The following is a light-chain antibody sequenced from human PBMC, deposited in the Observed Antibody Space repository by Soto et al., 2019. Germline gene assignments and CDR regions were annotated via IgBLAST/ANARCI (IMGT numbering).Light chain of an antibody. CDR2: AAS. J-gene: IGKJ3*01. CDR1: QGISNY. CDR3: QKYNSALGGFT. Sequence: EIERAQSRSSLSASVVAGVTITCRAIQGISNYLAWYQQKPGKVPKLLIYAASTLQSGVPSRFSGSGSGTDFTLTISSLQPEDVETYYCQKYNSALGGFTFGPGTKVDIK. V-gene: IGKV1-27*01.